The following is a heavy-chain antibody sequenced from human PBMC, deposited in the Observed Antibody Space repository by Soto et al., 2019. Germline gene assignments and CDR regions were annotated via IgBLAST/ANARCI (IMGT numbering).Heavy chain of an antibody. Sequence: PSETLSLTCAVYGGSFSGYYWSWIRQPPGKGLEWIGEINHSGSTNYNPSLKSRVTISVDTSKNQFSLKLSSVTAADTAVYYCARDTGDYWGQGTLVTVPS. J-gene: IGHJ4*02. D-gene: IGHD3-10*01. CDR2: INHSGST. CDR1: GGSFSGYY. V-gene: IGHV4-34*01. CDR3: ARDTGDY.